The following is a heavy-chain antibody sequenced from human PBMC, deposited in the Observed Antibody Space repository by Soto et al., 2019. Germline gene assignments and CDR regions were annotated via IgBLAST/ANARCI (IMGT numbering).Heavy chain of an antibody. Sequence: SVKVSCKASGFTFTSSAVQWVRQARGQRLEWIGWIVVGSGNTNYAQKFQERVTITRDMSTSTAYMELSSLRSEDTAVYYCAAEKIFTIFGVVSSFDPWGQGTLVTVSS. D-gene: IGHD3-3*01. CDR2: IVVGSGNT. CDR1: GFTFTSSA. J-gene: IGHJ5*02. CDR3: AAEKIFTIFGVVSSFDP. V-gene: IGHV1-58*01.